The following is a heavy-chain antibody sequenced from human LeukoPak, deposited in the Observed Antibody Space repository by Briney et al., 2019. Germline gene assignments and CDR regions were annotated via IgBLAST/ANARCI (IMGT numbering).Heavy chain of an antibody. CDR3: ARSNDSSGYYYVGRYDY. J-gene: IGHJ4*02. Sequence: SETLSLTCTVSGGSISSYYWSWIRQHPGKGLEWIGYIYYSGSTYYNPSLKSRVTISVDTSKDQFSLKLSSVTAADTAVYYCARSNDSSGYYYVGRYDYWGQGTLVTVSS. D-gene: IGHD3-22*01. CDR2: IYYSGST. V-gene: IGHV4-59*06. CDR1: GGSISSYY.